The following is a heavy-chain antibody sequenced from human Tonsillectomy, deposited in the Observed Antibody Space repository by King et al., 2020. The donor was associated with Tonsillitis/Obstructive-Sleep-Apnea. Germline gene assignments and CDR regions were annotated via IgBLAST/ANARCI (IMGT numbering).Heavy chain of an antibody. J-gene: IGHJ4*02. CDR3: AKDFSGRVNF. Sequence: VQLVESGGGVVQPGRSLRLSCSASGFNFHFYAMHWFRQAPGQGLEWVALTSPDVNKTNFADSVKGRFTISSDNSKNTLYLQLSSLTADDTSIYYCAKDFSGRVNFWGQGTLVTVSS. V-gene: IGHV3-30*18. CDR2: TSPDVNKT. CDR1: GFNFHFYA. D-gene: IGHD1-26*01.